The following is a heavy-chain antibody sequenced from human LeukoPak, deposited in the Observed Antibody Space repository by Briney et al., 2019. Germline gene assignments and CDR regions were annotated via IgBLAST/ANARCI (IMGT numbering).Heavy chain of an antibody. CDR2: INPNSGGT. CDR1: GYTFTGYY. Sequence: ASVKVSCKASGYTFTGYYMHWVRQAPGQGLEWMGWINPNSGGTNYAQKFQGRVTMTRDTSISTAYMELSRLRSDDTAVYYCAXXLRYXCSGGSCPLDYWGQGTLVTVSS. V-gene: IGHV1-2*02. D-gene: IGHD2-15*01. CDR3: AXXLRYXCSGGSCPLDY. J-gene: IGHJ4*02.